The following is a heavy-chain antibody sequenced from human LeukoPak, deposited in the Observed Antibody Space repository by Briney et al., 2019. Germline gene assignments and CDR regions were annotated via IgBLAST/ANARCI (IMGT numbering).Heavy chain of an antibody. CDR1: VFSFSNYA. V-gene: IGHV3-23*01. CDR2: ISGSGDAT. Sequence: PGGSLTLSCAASVFSFSNYAMNWVRQAPGKGLAWVSFISGSGDATHYADSVKGRFTISRDNSKNTLYLQMNSLRAEDTAVYYCAKSRGESRGASNYWGQGTLVTVSS. D-gene: IGHD1-26*01. CDR3: AKSRGESRGASNY. J-gene: IGHJ4*02.